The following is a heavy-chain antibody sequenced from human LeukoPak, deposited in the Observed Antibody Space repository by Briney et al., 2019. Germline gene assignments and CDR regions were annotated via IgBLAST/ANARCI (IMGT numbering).Heavy chain of an antibody. CDR3: ASRLLSAYYYGMDV. CDR2: ISGSGGST. V-gene: IGHV3-23*01. D-gene: IGHD2-15*01. CDR1: GFTLSSYT. J-gene: IGHJ6*02. Sequence: GGSLRLSCAASGFTLSSYTMSWVRQAPGKGLEWVSGISGSGGSTDYADSVKGRFTISRDNSKNTLYLQMNSLRAEDTAVYYCASRLLSAYYYGMDVWGQGTTVTVSS.